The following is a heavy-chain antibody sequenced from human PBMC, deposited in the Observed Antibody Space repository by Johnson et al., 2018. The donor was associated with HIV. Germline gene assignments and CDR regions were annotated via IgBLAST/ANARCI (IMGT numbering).Heavy chain of an antibody. V-gene: IGHV3-7*01. CDR3: ARESGGYYDSSAREAFDI. Sequence: VQLVESGGGLVQPGGSLRLSCAASGFTFSSYWMSWVRQAPGKGLEWVANIKQDGSEKYYADSVKGRFTISRDNSKNTLYLQMNSLRAEDTAVYYCARESGGYYDSSAREAFDIWGQGTMVTVSS. D-gene: IGHD3-22*01. CDR2: IKQDGSEK. CDR1: GFTFSSYW. J-gene: IGHJ3*02.